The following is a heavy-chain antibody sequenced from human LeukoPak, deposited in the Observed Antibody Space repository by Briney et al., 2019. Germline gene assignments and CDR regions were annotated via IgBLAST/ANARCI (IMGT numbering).Heavy chain of an antibody. CDR2: IADNGADT. D-gene: IGHD2-15*01. V-gene: IGHV3-23*01. J-gene: IGHJ4*02. Sequence: PGGSLRLSCAASGFTFSTYAMNWVRQAPGKRLEWVASIADNGADTYHAVSVKGRFTISRDNSRNTLSLHMSSLRVDGTALYYCAKAPLGSCSGAACYHFDHWGQGALVTVSS. CDR3: AKAPLGSCSGAACYHFDH. CDR1: GFTFSTYA.